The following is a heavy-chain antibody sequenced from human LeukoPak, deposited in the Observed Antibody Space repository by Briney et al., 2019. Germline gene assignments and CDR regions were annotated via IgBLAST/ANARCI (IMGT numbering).Heavy chain of an antibody. Sequence: SETLSLTCTVSGGSISNTNYYWAWIRQPPGRGLEWIGSIYYSGSTYYNPSLKSRVTISVDTSKNQFSLKLSSVTAADTAVYYCARHRDCSSTSCFYYYYYMDVWGKGTTVTVSS. CDR3: ARHRDCSSTSCFYYYYYMDV. CDR1: GGSISNTNYY. J-gene: IGHJ6*03. D-gene: IGHD2-2*01. V-gene: IGHV4-39*01. CDR2: IYYSGST.